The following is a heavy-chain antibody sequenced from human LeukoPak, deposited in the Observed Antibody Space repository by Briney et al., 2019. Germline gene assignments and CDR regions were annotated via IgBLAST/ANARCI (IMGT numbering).Heavy chain of an antibody. V-gene: IGHV4-39*07. J-gene: IGHJ4*02. CDR3: ARDSVIYSSSLDY. CDR1: GGSISSSSYY. D-gene: IGHD6-13*01. Sequence: SETLSLTCTVSGGSISSSSYYWGWIRQPPGKGLEWIGSIYYSGSTYYNPSLKSRVTISVDTSKNQFSLKLSSVTAADTAVYYCARDSVIYSSSLDYWGQGTLVTVSS. CDR2: IYYSGST.